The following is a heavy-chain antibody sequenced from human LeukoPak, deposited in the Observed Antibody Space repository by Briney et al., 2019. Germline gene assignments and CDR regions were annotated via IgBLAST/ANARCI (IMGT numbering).Heavy chain of an antibody. V-gene: IGHV3-48*04. CDR2: ISSSSSTI. CDR1: GFTFSSYS. Sequence: GGSLRLSCAASGFTFSSYSMNWVRQAPGKGLEWVSYISSSSSTIYYADSVKGRFTISRDNAKNSLYLQMNSLRAEDAAVYYCARTTSGSGNYFDSWGQGTVVIVSS. CDR3: ARTTSGSGNYFDS. D-gene: IGHD3-10*01. J-gene: IGHJ4*02.